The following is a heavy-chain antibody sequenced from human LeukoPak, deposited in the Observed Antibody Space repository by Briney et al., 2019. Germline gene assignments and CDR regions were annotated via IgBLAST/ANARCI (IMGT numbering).Heavy chain of an antibody. CDR3: ARDRLASFARYFDL. CDR1: GGSISSYY. D-gene: IGHD2-15*01. V-gene: IGHV4-59*01. Sequence: PSETLSLTCTVSGGSISSYYWSWIRQPPGKGLEWIGYIYYSGSTNYNPSLKSRVTISVDTSKNQFSLKLSSVTAADTAVYYCARDRLASFARYFDLWGRGTLVTVSS. J-gene: IGHJ2*01. CDR2: IYYSGST.